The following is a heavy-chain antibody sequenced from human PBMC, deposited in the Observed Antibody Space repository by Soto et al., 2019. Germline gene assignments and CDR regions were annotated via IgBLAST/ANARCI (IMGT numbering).Heavy chain of an antibody. Sequence: SETLSLTCTVSGDSISSYYWNWIRQPAGKGLEWIGRIDASGNSNYNPSLKSRVTMSVDTSKKQFSLKVTSVTAADTDVYYCARYSSNWFQTEGMDVWGKGTTVTVSS. CDR3: ARYSSNWFQTEGMDV. D-gene: IGHD6-13*01. V-gene: IGHV4-4*07. J-gene: IGHJ6*04. CDR2: IDASGNS. CDR1: GDSISSYY.